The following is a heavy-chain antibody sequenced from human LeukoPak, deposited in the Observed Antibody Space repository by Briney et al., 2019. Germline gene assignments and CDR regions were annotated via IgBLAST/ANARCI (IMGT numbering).Heavy chain of an antibody. CDR3: AKDGWELPYDAFDI. Sequence: PGGSLRLSCAASGFTLSSYAMSWVRQAPGKGLGWVSAISGSGGSTYYADSVKGRFTISRDNSKNTLYLQMSSLRAEDTAVYYCAKDGWELPYDAFDIWGQGTMVTVSS. D-gene: IGHD1-26*01. V-gene: IGHV3-23*01. CDR1: GFTLSSYA. CDR2: ISGSGGST. J-gene: IGHJ3*02.